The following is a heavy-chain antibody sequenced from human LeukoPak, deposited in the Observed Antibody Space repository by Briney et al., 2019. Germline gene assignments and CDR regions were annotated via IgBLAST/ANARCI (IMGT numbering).Heavy chain of an antibody. Sequence: SETLSLTCTVSGGSISSYYWSWIRQPPGKGLEWIGYIYTSGSTNYNPSLKSRVTISVDTSKNQFSLKLSSVTAADTAVYYCAAKGHYYYYYMDVWGKGTTVTVSS. CDR2: IYTSGST. J-gene: IGHJ6*03. D-gene: IGHD4/OR15-4a*01. V-gene: IGHV4-4*09. CDR3: AAKGHYYYYYMDV. CDR1: GGSISSYY.